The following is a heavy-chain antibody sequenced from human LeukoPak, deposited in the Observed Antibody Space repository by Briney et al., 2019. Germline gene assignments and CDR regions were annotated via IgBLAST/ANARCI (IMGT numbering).Heavy chain of an antibody. D-gene: IGHD5-24*01. Sequence: GGSLRLSCTASGFTFRTYAMNWVRQAPGKGLEWLSGISGSGNGTYYADSVKGRFIISRDNSKNRVYLQMNSLTVEDTATYYCAKRTMSAFDSWGQGTLLIVSS. CDR1: GFTFRTYA. J-gene: IGHJ4*02. CDR3: AKRTMSAFDS. CDR2: ISGSGNGT. V-gene: IGHV3-23*01.